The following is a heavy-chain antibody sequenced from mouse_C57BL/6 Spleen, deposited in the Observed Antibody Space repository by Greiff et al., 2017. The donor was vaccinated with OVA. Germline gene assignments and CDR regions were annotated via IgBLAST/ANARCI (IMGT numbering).Heavy chain of an antibody. CDR3: TTIDYGNYGDYYAMDY. J-gene: IGHJ4*01. CDR1: GFNIKDDY. D-gene: IGHD2-1*01. CDR2: IDPENGDT. Sequence: EVQLQQSGAELVRPGASVKLSCTASGFNIKDDYMHWVKQRPEQGLEWIGWIDPENGDTEYASKFQGKATITADTSSNTAYLQLSSLTSEDTAVYYCTTIDYGNYGDYYAMDYWGQGTSVTVSS. V-gene: IGHV14-4*01.